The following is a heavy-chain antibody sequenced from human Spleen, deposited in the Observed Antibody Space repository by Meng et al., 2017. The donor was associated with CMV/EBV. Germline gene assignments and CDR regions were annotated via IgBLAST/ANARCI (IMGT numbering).Heavy chain of an antibody. Sequence: GGSLRLSCAASGFTFSNYGMHWVRQAPGKGLEWLAFIRYDGSDKYYADSVKGRFTISRDNSKNTLYLQMNSLRAEDTAIYYCARDLPSSWYRNGMDVWGQGTTVTVSS. V-gene: IGHV3-30*02. CDR1: GFTFSNYG. CDR2: IRYDGSDK. J-gene: IGHJ6*02. CDR3: ARDLPSSWYRNGMDV. D-gene: IGHD6-13*01.